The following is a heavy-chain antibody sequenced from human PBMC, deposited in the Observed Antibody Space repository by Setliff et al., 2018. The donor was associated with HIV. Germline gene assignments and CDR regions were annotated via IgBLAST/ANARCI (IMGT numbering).Heavy chain of an antibody. CDR2: IWYDGTNE. CDR1: GFTFSNYA. Sequence: PGGSLRLSCAASGFTFSNYAIHWVRQAPGKGLEWVALIWYDGTNEYYADSVKGRFTISRDNSKNTLYLQMNSLRPEDTAVYYCSSSSSDSDFDYWGQGTLVTVSS. V-gene: IGHV3-30*02. D-gene: IGHD6-6*01. CDR3: SSSSSDSDFDY. J-gene: IGHJ4*02.